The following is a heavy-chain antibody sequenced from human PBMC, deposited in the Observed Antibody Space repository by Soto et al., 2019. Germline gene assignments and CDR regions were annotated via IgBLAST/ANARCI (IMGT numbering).Heavy chain of an antibody. CDR1: GFTFSSYS. Sequence: LSLSCAASGFTFSSYSMNWVRQAPGKGQEWVSSISSSSSYIYYADSVKGRFTISRDNAKNSLYLQMNSLRAEDTAMYYCARAGGTMVRGSYYYYVMDVWGQGTTVTVSS. J-gene: IGHJ6*02. D-gene: IGHD3-10*01. CDR2: ISSSSSYI. CDR3: ARAGGTMVRGSYYYYVMDV. V-gene: IGHV3-21*01.